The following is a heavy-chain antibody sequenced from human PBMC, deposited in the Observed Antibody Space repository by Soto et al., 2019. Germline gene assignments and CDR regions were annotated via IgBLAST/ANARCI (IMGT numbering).Heavy chain of an antibody. D-gene: IGHD3-3*01. Sequence: GASVKVSCKASGGTFSSYTIGRVRQAPGQGLEWMGRIIPILGIANYAQKFQGRVTITADKSTSTAYMELSSLRSEDTAVYYCASPKSWSGYYDYYYMAVWGKGTTVNFS. J-gene: IGHJ6*03. V-gene: IGHV1-69*02. CDR3: ASPKSWSGYYDYYYMAV. CDR1: GGTFSSYT. CDR2: IIPILGIA.